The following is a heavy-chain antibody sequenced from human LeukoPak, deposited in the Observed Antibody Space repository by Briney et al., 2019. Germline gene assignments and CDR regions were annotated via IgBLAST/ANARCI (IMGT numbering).Heavy chain of an antibody. CDR3: ASDRGYCSSSSCYGYYYYGMDV. Sequence: PGRSLRLSCAASRFTFSSYSMNWVRQAPGKGLEWVSSIRTSGTQIYYADSVKGRFTISRDNAKNSLYLQMNSLRAEDTAVYYCASDRGYCSSSSCYGYYYYGMDVWGQGTTVTVSS. J-gene: IGHJ6*02. D-gene: IGHD2-2*01. V-gene: IGHV3-21*01. CDR1: RFTFSSYS. CDR2: IRTSGTQI.